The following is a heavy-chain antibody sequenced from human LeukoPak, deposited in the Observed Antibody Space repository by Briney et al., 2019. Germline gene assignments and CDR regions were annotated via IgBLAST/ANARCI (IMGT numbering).Heavy chain of an antibody. V-gene: IGHV3-30*18. CDR3: AKDVAAAGMGDGMDV. CDR1: GFTFSSYS. J-gene: IGHJ6*02. D-gene: IGHD6-13*01. Sequence: RGSLRLSCAASGFTFSSYSMNWVRQAPGKGLEWVAVISYDGSNKYYADSVKGRFTISRDNSKNTLYLQMNSLRAEDTAVYYCAKDVAAAGMGDGMDVWGQGTTVTVSS. CDR2: ISYDGSNK.